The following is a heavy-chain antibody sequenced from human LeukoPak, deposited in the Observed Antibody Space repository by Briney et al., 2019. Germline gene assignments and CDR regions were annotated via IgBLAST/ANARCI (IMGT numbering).Heavy chain of an antibody. J-gene: IGHJ4*02. CDR2: INSDESST. Sequence: GGSLRLSCAASGFSFSNFWMHWVRQAPGKGLVWLSRINSDESSTTYADSAKGRFIISRDNAKNTLYLQMNSLRAEDTAVYYCARARLYCSGGSCYQHLDFWGQGTLVTVSS. V-gene: IGHV3-74*01. CDR1: GFSFSNFW. D-gene: IGHD2-15*01. CDR3: ARARLYCSGGSCYQHLDF.